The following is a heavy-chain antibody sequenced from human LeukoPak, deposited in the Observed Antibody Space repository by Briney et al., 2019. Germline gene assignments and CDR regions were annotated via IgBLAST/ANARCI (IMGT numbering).Heavy chain of an antibody. J-gene: IGHJ4*02. Sequence: PGGSLRLSCAASGSTFSGYAMSWVRQAPGKGLEWVSAISGSGGSTYYADSVKGRFTISRDNSKNTLYLQMNSLRAEDTAVYYCARFNDYGDYLFDYWGQGTLVTVSS. CDR3: ARFNDYGDYLFDY. CDR2: ISGSGGST. D-gene: IGHD4-17*01. CDR1: GSTFSGYA. V-gene: IGHV3-23*01.